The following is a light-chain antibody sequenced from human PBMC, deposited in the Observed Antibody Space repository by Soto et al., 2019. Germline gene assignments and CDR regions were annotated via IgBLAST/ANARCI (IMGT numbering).Light chain of an antibody. J-gene: IGKJ1*01. Sequence: EIVMTQSPATLSVSPGERATLSCRASQSVSSNLAWYQQKPGQAPRLLIYGASTRATGIPARFSGSGSGTEFTITISSLQSEDFAVYYCQHSNNWPRTFGQGTKVEIK. CDR2: GAS. CDR1: QSVSSN. CDR3: QHSNNWPRT. V-gene: IGKV3-15*01.